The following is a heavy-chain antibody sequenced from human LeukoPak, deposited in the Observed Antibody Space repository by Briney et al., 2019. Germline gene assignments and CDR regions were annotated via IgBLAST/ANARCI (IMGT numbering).Heavy chain of an antibody. V-gene: IGHV4-4*08. Sequence: SETLSLTCTVSGGHIDSFFWNWIRQPPGKGLEWIGYIDNSGSTKYSPSLKSRITMSRDTSKKQFSLKLTSVTAADTAMDYCASGAGWLIDYWGQGTLVSVSS. CDR1: GGHIDSFF. D-gene: IGHD6-19*01. CDR2: IDNSGST. J-gene: IGHJ4*02. CDR3: ASGAGWLIDY.